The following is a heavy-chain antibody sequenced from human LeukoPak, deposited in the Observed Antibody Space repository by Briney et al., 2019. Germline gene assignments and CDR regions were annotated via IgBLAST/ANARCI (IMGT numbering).Heavy chain of an antibody. Sequence: PSETLSLTCAVYGGACSGYYWSWIRQPPGKGLEWIGEINHSGSTNYNPSLKSRVTISVDTSKNQFSLKLSSVTAADTAVYYCARGRVVDKWGQGTLVTVSS. CDR3: ARGRVVDK. V-gene: IGHV4-34*01. J-gene: IGHJ4*02. CDR2: INHSGST. D-gene: IGHD3-22*01. CDR1: GGACSGYY.